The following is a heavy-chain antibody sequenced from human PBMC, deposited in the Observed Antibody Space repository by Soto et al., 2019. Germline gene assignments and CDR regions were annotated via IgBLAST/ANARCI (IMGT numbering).Heavy chain of an antibody. Sequence: EVQLVESGGGLVKPGGSLRLSCAASGFTFTRYSMNWVRQAPGKGLELVSSISSTTNYIYYGDSMKGRFTISRDNAKNSLYQEMNSLRAEDTAVYYCARESEDLTSNFDYWGQGTLVTVSS. J-gene: IGHJ4*02. CDR3: ARESEDLTSNFDY. CDR1: GFTFTRYS. CDR2: ISSTTNYI. V-gene: IGHV3-21*01.